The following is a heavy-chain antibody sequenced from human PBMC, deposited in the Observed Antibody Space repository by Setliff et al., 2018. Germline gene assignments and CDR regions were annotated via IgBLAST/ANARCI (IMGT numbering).Heavy chain of an antibody. CDR1: GDSINSRTNY. J-gene: IGHJ6*03. D-gene: IGHD3-3*01. CDR3: VRMSGFLYMDV. CDR2: IYASRST. Sequence: PSETLSLTCTVSGDSINSRTNYWSWIRQPAGKGPEWIGHIYASRSTNYNPSRKCRVTISLDTSKNQFSLKLSSVTAADTAVYYCVRMSGFLYMDVWGKGTTVTVSS. V-gene: IGHV4-61*09.